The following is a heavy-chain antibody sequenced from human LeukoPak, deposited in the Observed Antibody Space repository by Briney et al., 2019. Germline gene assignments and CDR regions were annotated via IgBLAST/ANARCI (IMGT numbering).Heavy chain of an antibody. V-gene: IGHV5-51*01. Sequence: GESLKISCKGSGYSFTSYWIGWVRQMPGKGLEWMGIIYPGDSDTRYSPSFQGQVTISADKSISTAYLQWSSLKASDTAMCYCARQFDIVVVPAASNWFDPWGQGTLVTVSS. CDR1: GYSFTSYW. CDR3: ARQFDIVVVPAASNWFDP. D-gene: IGHD2-2*01. CDR2: IYPGDSDT. J-gene: IGHJ5*02.